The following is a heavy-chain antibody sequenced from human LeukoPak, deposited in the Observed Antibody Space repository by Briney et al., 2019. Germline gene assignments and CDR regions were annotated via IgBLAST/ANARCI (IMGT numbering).Heavy chain of an antibody. J-gene: IGHJ6*03. D-gene: IGHD3-22*01. V-gene: IGHV5-51*01. CDR3: ARHADYDSSGYYNYYYYYMDV. CDR1: GYSFTSYW. CDR2: IYPGDSDT. Sequence: GESLKISCKGSGYSFTSYWIGWVRQMPGKGLEWMGIIYPGDSDTRYSPSFQGQVTISADKSISTAYLQWSSLKASDTAMYYCARHADYDSSGYYNYYYYYMDVWGKGTTVTVSS.